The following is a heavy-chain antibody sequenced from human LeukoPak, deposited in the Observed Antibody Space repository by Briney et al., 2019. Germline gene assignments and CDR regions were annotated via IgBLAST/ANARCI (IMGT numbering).Heavy chain of an antibody. V-gene: IGHV4-59*01. CDR2: IYYSGST. J-gene: IGHJ4*02. Sequence: SETLSLTCTVSGSYISSCYWGWIRQPPGKGLEWIGYIYYSGSTNYNPSLKSRVTISVDTSKNQFSLKLSSVTAADTAVYYCARARSGSGWYGGRYYFDYWGQGTLVTVSS. D-gene: IGHD6-19*01. CDR1: GSYISSCY. CDR3: ARARSGSGWYGGRYYFDY.